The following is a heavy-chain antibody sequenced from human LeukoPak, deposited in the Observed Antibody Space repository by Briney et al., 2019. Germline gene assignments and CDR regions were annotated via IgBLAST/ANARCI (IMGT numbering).Heavy chain of an antibody. CDR1: GYTFTGYY. CDR2: INPDSGGT. Sequence: ASVKVSCKASGYTFTGYYMHWVRQAPGQGLEWMGWINPDSGGTNYAQRFQGRVTMTRDTSITTAYMELSRLTSDDTAVYYCATVDTTTFDHWGQGTLVTVSS. CDR3: ATVDTTTFDH. D-gene: IGHD5-18*01. V-gene: IGHV1-2*02. J-gene: IGHJ4*02.